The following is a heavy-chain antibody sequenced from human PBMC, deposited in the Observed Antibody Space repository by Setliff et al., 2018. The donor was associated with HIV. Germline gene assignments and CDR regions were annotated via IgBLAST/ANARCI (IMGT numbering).Heavy chain of an antibody. CDR3: ARDRTARSWFDP. Sequence: SVKVSCKASGGTFSSYAISWVRQAPGQGLEWMGGIIPIFGTANYAQKFQGRVTMTRDTSTSTVHMELSSLRSEDTAVYYCARDRTARSWFDPWGQGTLVTVSS. CDR1: GGTFSSYA. V-gene: IGHV1-69*05. CDR2: IIPIFGTA. D-gene: IGHD6-25*01. J-gene: IGHJ5*02.